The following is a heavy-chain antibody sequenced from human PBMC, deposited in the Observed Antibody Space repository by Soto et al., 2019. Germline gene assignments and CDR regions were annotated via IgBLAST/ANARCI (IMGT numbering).Heavy chain of an antibody. V-gene: IGHV4-31*03. J-gene: IGHJ4*02. CDR1: GGSISSGGYY. CDR2: IYYSGST. Sequence: PSETLSLTCTVSGGSISSGGYYWSWIRQHPGKGLEWIGYIYYSGSTYYNPSLKSRVTISVDTSKNQFSLKLSSVTAADTAVYYCARSGYSYGPNPLLYWGQGTLVTSP. D-gene: IGHD5-18*01. CDR3: ARSGYSYGPNPLLY.